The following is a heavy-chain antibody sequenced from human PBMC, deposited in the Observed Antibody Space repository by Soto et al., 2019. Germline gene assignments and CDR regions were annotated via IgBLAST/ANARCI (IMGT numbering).Heavy chain of an antibody. D-gene: IGHD2-2*01. Sequence: GGSLRLSCTGSGFTFGGYAMSWVRQAPGKGLEWVGFIRSKAYGGTTEYAASVKGRFTISRDDSKSIAYVQMNSLKTEDTAVYYCTRDLGCSSTTCYTVLRGWFDPWGQGTLVTVSS. CDR2: IRSKAYGGTT. V-gene: IGHV3-49*04. J-gene: IGHJ5*02. CDR1: GFTFGGYA. CDR3: TRDLGCSSTTCYTVLRGWFDP.